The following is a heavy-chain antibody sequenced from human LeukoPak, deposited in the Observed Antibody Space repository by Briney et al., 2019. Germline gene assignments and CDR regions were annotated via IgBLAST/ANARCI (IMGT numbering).Heavy chain of an antibody. Sequence: GGSLRLSCAASGFTFSSYGMNWVRQAPGKGLEWVSSISSRSSYIYYADSVKGRFTISRDNAKNSLYLQLNSLRAEDTAVYYCARQYYDIWSGYYTADYYLDDWGQGTLVTVSS. CDR1: GFTFSSYG. CDR3: ARQYYDIWSGYYTADYYLDD. J-gene: IGHJ4*02. V-gene: IGHV3-21*06. CDR2: ISSRSSYI. D-gene: IGHD3-3*01.